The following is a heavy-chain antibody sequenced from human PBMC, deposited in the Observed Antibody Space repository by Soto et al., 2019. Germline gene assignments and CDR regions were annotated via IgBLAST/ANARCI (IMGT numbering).Heavy chain of an antibody. J-gene: IGHJ6*02. V-gene: IGHV4-59*01. CDR3: ARSGRSGYYYYYGMDV. CDR2: IYESGSI. CDR1: GDSISGYY. Sequence: SETLSLTCTVSGDSISGYYWSWIRQPPGKGLEWIGYIYESGSINYKPSLKSRVTMSIDTSKNQSSLKLISVTAADTAVYYCARSGRSGYYYYYGMDVWGQGTMVTVSS. D-gene: IGHD3-22*01.